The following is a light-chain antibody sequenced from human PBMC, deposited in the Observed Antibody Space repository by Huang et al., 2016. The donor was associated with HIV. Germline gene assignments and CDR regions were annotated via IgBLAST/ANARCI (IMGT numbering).Light chain of an antibody. CDR2: YAS. J-gene: IGKJ3*01. Sequence: EIMLTQSPATLSLSPGQRAPLSCRASQSVGTYLAWYQQKPGQAPRLLIYYASFRATGIPVMFSGSGSETNFTLTISMLEPEDFAVYYCQDRYNWPRFTFGPGTKVDIK. CDR1: QSVGTY. V-gene: IGKV3-11*01. CDR3: QDRYNWPRFT.